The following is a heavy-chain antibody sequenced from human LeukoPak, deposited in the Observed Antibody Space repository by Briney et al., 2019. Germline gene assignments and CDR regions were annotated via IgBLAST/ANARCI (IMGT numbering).Heavy chain of an antibody. CDR1: SASISSSY. CDR2: ISYSGST. V-gene: IGHV4-59*01. Sequence: SETLSLTCTVSSASISSSYWSWIRQPPGTGLEWIGYISYSGSTTYNPSLKSRVTISVDTSKNQFSLKLSSVTAADTAVYYCARAYCDTSGYYYVAHFDYWGQGTLVTVSS. J-gene: IGHJ4*02. CDR3: ARAYCDTSGYYYVAHFDY. D-gene: IGHD3-22*01.